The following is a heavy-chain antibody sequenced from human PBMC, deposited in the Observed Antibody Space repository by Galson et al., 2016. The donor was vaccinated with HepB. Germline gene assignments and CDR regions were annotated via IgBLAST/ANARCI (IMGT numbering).Heavy chain of an antibody. CDR3: SSGHENCPPGGWSGDQ. CDR2: DSMDGRRK. CDR1: GFTFSGYG. J-gene: IGHJ4*02. V-gene: IGHV3-30*03. Sequence: SLRLSCAASGFTFSGYGMHWVRQAPGKGLEWVAADSMDGRRKFYADSEKGRFTISRDNSNNMLFLQMSSLTEDDPAFYYCSSGHENCPPGGWSGDQWGQGTLVSVSS. D-gene: IGHD3-16*01.